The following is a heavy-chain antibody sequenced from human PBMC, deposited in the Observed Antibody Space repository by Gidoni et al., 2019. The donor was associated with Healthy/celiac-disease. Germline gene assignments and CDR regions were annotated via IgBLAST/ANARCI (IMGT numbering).Heavy chain of an antibody. Sequence: QVQLQESGPGLVKPSQTLSLTCTVSGGSISSGRYYWSWIRQPAGKGLEWIGRIYTSGSTHYNPSLKRRVTMSVATSKNQFSLKLSSVTAADTAVYYCARGYDFWSGYYTQPPYYYYYGMDVWGQGTTVTVSS. CDR2: IYTSGST. CDR1: GGSISSGRYY. J-gene: IGHJ6*02. CDR3: ARGYDFWSGYYTQPPYYYYYGMDV. V-gene: IGHV4-61*02. D-gene: IGHD3-3*01.